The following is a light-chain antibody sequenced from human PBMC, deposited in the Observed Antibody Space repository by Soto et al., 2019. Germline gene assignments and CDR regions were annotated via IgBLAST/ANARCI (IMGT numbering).Light chain of an antibody. CDR1: QSVSSSY. CDR3: QQYGISSWT. Sequence: EIVLTQSPGTLSLSPGERATLSCRASQSVSSSYLAWYQQKPGQPPRLVMYATSSRATGISARFSGSGSGTDFTLTISRLEPEDFAVYYCQQYGISSWTFGQGTKVDIK. J-gene: IGKJ1*01. CDR2: ATS. V-gene: IGKV3-20*01.